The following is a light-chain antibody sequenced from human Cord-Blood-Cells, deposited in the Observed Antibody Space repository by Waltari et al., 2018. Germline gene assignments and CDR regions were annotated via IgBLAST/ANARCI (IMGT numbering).Light chain of an antibody. CDR2: QDS. Sequence: SYDPTPPPSESVSSGQTACITCSGDQLVAKHAPWYPQKPGQSPVLVNYQDSKRPPGIPERFSGSNSGNTATLTISGTQAMDEADYYCQAWDSSTAVVFGGGTKLTVL. V-gene: IGLV3-1*01. J-gene: IGLJ2*01. CDR1: QLVAKH. CDR3: QAWDSSTAVV.